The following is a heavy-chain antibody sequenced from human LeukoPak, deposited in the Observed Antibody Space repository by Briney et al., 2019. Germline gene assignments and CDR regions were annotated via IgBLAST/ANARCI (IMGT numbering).Heavy chain of an antibody. D-gene: IGHD1-26*01. CDR2: IGSSSSYI. V-gene: IGHV3-21*01. Sequence: GGSLRLSCAASGFTFSSYSMNWVRQAPGKGLEWVSSIGSSSSYIYYADSVKGRFTISRDNAKNSLYLQMNSLRAEDTAVYYCARDPMGATSGGYFDYWGQGTLVTVSS. CDR1: GFTFSSYS. J-gene: IGHJ4*02. CDR3: ARDPMGATSGGYFDY.